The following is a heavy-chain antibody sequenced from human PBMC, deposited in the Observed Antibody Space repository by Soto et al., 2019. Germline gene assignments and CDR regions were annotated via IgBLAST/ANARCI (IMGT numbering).Heavy chain of an antibody. J-gene: IGHJ4*02. CDR3: ARDKSTGLFDY. CDR2: VNHSGST. D-gene: IGHD2-8*02. V-gene: IGHV4-34*01. CDR1: GGSFSGYY. Sequence: QVQLQQWGAGLLKPSETLSLTCAVYGGSFSGYYWTWIRQPPGTGLEWIGDVNHSGSTNYNPSLKSRVTISVDTSQSQFSLKPTSVTASDTAVYYWARDKSTGLFDYWGQGTMVTVSS.